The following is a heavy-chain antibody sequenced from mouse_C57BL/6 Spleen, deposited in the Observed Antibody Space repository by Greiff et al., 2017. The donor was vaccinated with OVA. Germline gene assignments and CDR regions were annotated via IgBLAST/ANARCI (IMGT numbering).Heavy chain of an antibody. V-gene: IGHV5-17*01. CDR3: ARNWDVDYAMDY. D-gene: IGHD4-1*01. Sequence: EVMLVESGGGLVKPGGSLKLSCAASGFTFSDYGMHWVRQAPEKGLEWVAYISSGSSTLYYADTVKGRFTISRDNAKNTLFLQMTSLRSEDTAMYYCARNWDVDYAMDYWGQGTSVTVSS. CDR2: ISSGSSTL. CDR1: GFTFSDYG. J-gene: IGHJ4*01.